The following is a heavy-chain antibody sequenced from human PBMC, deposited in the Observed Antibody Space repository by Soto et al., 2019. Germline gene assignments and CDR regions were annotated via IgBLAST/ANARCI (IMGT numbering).Heavy chain of an antibody. CDR1: GFTFSSYA. V-gene: IGHV3-21*03. J-gene: IGHJ4*02. D-gene: IGHD1-26*01. CDR3: AHRYGGNYYRWYFDS. Sequence: GGSLRLSCAASGFTFSSYAMNWVRQTQEKGLEWVSSISSTSSYTHYSDSVKGRFTITKDTSKNQVVLTMTDLDPVDTATYFCAHRYGGNYYRWYFDSWGQGTLVTVSS. CDR2: ISSTSSYT.